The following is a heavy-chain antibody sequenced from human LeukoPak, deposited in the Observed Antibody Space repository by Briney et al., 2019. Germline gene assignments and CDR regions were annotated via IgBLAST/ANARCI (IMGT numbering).Heavy chain of an antibody. CDR1: GGSFSGYY. J-gene: IGHJ4*02. V-gene: IGHV4-34*01. CDR3: ARDNGDGYNLSYFDY. D-gene: IGHD5-24*01. Sequence: SETLSLTCAVYGGSFSGYYWSWIRQPPGKGLEWIGEINHSGSTNYNPSLKSRVTISVDTSKNQSSLRLSSVTAADTAVYYCARDNGDGYNLSYFDYWGQGTLVTVSS. CDR2: INHSGST.